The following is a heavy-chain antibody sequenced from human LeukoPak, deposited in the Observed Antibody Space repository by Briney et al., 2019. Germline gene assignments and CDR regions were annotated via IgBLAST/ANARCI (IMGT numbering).Heavy chain of an antibody. Sequence: PGGSLRLSCAASGFTFRSYEMNWGRQAPGKGLERVSYISSSGSTIYYAEFVKGRFTISRDNAKNSLYPQMNSLRAEDTAVYYCARKGGYGLDFDYWGQGALVTVSS. CDR1: GFTFRSYE. V-gene: IGHV3-48*03. CDR2: ISSSGSTI. D-gene: IGHD5-18*01. CDR3: ARKGGYGLDFDY. J-gene: IGHJ4*02.